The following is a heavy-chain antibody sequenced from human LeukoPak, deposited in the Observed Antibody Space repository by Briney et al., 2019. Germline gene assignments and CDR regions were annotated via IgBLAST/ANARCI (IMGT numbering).Heavy chain of an antibody. CDR2: IKQGGSEK. CDR3: ARGTEGYDYVWGSYRYLDY. Sequence: AGSLRLSCAASGFTFSSFWMSWVRQAPGKGREWVANIKQGGSEKYHVDSVKGRFTISRDNAKDSLYLQMNSLRAEDTAVYYCARGTEGYDYVWGSYRYLDYWGQGTLVTVSS. V-gene: IGHV3-7*03. CDR1: GFTFSSFW. D-gene: IGHD3-16*02. J-gene: IGHJ4*02.